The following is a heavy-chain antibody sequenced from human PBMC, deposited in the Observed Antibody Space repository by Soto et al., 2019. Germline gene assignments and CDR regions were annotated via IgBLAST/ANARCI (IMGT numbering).Heavy chain of an antibody. CDR2: IYSGGST. CDR3: AREPDRGVTASV. D-gene: IGHD2-21*02. Sequence: GGSLRLSCAASGFTVSSNYMSWVRQAPGKGLEWVSVIYSGGSTYYADSVKGRFTISRDNSKNTLYLQMNSLRAEDTAVYYCAREPDRGVTASVWGKGTTVTVSS. CDR1: GFTVSSNY. V-gene: IGHV3-66*01. J-gene: IGHJ6*04.